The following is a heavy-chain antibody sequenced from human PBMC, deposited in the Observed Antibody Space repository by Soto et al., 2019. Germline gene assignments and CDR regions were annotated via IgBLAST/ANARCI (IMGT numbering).Heavy chain of an antibody. V-gene: IGHV6-1*01. Sequence: SQTLSLTCAISGDSVSSNSAAWNWIRQSPSRGLEWLGRTYYRSKWYNDYAVSVKSRITINPDTSKNQFSLQLNSVTPEDTAVYFCARGYEQLGGRWMDDWGQGTLVTVSS. CDR3: ARGYEQLGGRWMDD. J-gene: IGHJ4*02. CDR2: TYYRSKWYN. CDR1: GDSVSSNSAA. D-gene: IGHD1-1*01.